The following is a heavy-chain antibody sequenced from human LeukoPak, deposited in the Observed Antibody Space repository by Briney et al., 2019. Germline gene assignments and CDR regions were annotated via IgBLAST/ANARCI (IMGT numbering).Heavy chain of an antibody. V-gene: IGHV3-48*01. CDR3: ARNWGLDF. CDR2: ISSGSNRI. CDR1: GFTFSDHS. Sequence: GGSLRLSCATFGFTFSDHSISWVRQAPGKGLEWISYISSGSNRIYYSESVKGRFSISRDNAENSVDLQMDSLRGDDTAVYYCARNWGLDFWGQGTLVSVFS. J-gene: IGHJ4*02. D-gene: IGHD3-16*01.